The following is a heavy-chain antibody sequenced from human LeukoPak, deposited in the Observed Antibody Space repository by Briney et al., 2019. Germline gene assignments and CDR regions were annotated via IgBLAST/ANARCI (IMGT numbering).Heavy chain of an antibody. CDR1: GGSISSSSYY. CDR2: IYHSGST. Sequence: SETLSLTCTVSGGSISSSSYYWGWIRQPPGKGLEWIGSIYHSGSTYYNPSLKSRVTISVDTSKNQFSLKLSSVTAADTAVYYCAGATTRTRSKAIDYWGQGTLVTVSS. J-gene: IGHJ4*02. V-gene: IGHV4-39*01. CDR3: AGATTRTRSKAIDY. D-gene: IGHD1-26*01.